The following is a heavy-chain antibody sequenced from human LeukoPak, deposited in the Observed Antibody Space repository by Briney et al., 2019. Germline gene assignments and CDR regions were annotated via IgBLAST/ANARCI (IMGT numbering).Heavy chain of an antibody. CDR2: ITGSGSNT. V-gene: IGHV3-23*01. CDR3: AKDAAGARIPFDL. J-gene: IGHJ5*02. CDR1: GFTFSSYS. Sequence: GGSLRLSCEASGFTFSSYSMSWVRQAPGKGLEWVSGITGSGSNTYYADSVKGRFTISRDSSKNTLYLQMNSLGAEDTALYYCAKDAAGARIPFDLWGQGALVTVSS. D-gene: IGHD1-26*01.